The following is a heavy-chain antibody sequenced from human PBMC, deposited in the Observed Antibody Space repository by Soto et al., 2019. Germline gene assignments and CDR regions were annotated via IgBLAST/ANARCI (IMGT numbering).Heavy chain of an antibody. V-gene: IGHV3-23*01. J-gene: IGHJ3*02. CDR1: GFTFSSYA. Sequence: EVQLLESGGGLVQPGGSLRLSCAASGFTFSSYAMSWVRQAPGKGLEWVSAISGSGGSTYYADSVKGRFTISRDNSKNTLYLPMNSLRAEDKAVYYCATINHRGRRWSTRLDAFDIWGQGTMVTVSS. D-gene: IGHD3-16*01. CDR2: ISGSGGST. CDR3: ATINHRGRRWSTRLDAFDI.